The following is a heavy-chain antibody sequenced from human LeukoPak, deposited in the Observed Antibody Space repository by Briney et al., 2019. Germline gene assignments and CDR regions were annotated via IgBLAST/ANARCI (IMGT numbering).Heavy chain of an antibody. CDR2: IYYSGST. CDR3: ASSSIAARKLEYYFDY. J-gene: IGHJ4*02. CDR1: GGSISSSSYY. V-gene: IGHV4-39*01. D-gene: IGHD6-6*01. Sequence: KPSETLSLTCTVSGGSISSSSYYWGWIRQPPGKGLEWIGSIYYSGSTYYNPSLKSRVTISVDTSKNQFSLKLSSVTAADTAVYYCASSSIAARKLEYYFDYWGQGTLVTVSS.